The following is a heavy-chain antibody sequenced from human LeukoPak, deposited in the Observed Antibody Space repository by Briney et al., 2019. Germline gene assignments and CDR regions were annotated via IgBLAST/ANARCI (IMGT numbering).Heavy chain of an antibody. Sequence: ASVKVSCKASGYTFTGYYMHWVRQAPGQGLEWMGWINPNSGGTNYAQKFQGRVTMTRDTSISTAYMELSRLRSDDTAVYYCARALRIVGATGAFDIWGQGTMVTVSS. V-gene: IGHV1-2*02. D-gene: IGHD1-26*01. CDR1: GYTFTGYY. CDR3: ARALRIVGATGAFDI. CDR2: INPNSGGT. J-gene: IGHJ3*02.